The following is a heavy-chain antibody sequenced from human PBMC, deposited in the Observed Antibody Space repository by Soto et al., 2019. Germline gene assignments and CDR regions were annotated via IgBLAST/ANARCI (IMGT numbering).Heavy chain of an antibody. CDR2: IYYIGST. Sequence: SETLSLTCTVSGGSISSGDYYWSWIRQPPGNGLEWIGYIYYIGSTYYNPSLKSRVTISVDTSKNQFSLKLSSVTAADTAVYYCARGGPTGGSYKYNWFDPWGQGTMVTV. CDR3: ARGGPTGGSYKYNWFDP. D-gene: IGHD2-15*01. V-gene: IGHV4-30-4*01. CDR1: GGSISSGDYY. J-gene: IGHJ5*02.